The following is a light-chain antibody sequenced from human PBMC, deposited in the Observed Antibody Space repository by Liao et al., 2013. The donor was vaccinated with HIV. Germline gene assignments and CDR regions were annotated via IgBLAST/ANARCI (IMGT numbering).Light chain of an antibody. CDR1: NIGSKS. Sequence: SYVLTQPPSVSVAPGKTARITCGGNNIGSKSVHWYQQKPGQAPVLVIYYDSDRPSGIPERFSGSNSGNTATLTIIGTQSLDEADYLCQAWDRSADVTFGGGTKLTVL. CDR2: YDS. CDR3: QAWDRSADVT. V-gene: IGLV3-21*01. J-gene: IGLJ2*01.